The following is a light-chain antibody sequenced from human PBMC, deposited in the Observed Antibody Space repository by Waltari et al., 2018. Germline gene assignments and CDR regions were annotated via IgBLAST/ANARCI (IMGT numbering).Light chain of an antibody. V-gene: IGLV2-8*01. CDR1: SSDVGGYNS. CDR3: SSYAGNNNVV. Sequence: QSALTQPPSASGSPGQSVTISCTGTSSDVGGYNSVSWYQQHPGKAPKLMIYGVSKPPSGAPDRFSGSKSGNTASLTVAGLRAEDEADYYCSSYAGNNNVVFGGGTKLTVL. CDR2: GVS. J-gene: IGLJ2*01.